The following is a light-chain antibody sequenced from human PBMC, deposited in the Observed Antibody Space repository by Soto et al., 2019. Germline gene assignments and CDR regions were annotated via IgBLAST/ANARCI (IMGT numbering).Light chain of an antibody. CDR1: SSDVGTYNF. CDR2: EVS. CDR3: SSYSSTSTPWV. J-gene: IGLJ3*02. V-gene: IGLV2-14*01. Sequence: QSVLTQPASVSGSPGQSITISCTGTSSDVGTYNFVSWYQQHPGKAPKLMIYEVSSRPSGVSNRFSGSKSGNTASLTISGLQAEDEADYYCSSYSSTSTPWVFGGATKLTVL.